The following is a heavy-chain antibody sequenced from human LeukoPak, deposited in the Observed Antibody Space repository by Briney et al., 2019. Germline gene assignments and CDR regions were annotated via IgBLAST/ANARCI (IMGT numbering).Heavy chain of an antibody. D-gene: IGHD3-10*01. CDR2: ISPYNNNS. V-gene: IGHV1-18*01. CDR1: GGSFGNYA. J-gene: IGHJ5*02. Sequence: ASVTVSCKASGGSFGNYAITWVRQAPGQGLEWMGWISPYNNNSDHALKLQGRVTMTTDTSTSTVYMELRSLRSDDTAVYYCARGYKGTFDPWGQGTLVTVSS. CDR3: ARGYKGTFDP.